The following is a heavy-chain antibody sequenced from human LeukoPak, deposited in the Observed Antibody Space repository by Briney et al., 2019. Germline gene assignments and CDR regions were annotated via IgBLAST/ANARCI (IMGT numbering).Heavy chain of an antibody. D-gene: IGHD3-9*01. Sequence: GGSLRLSCAASGFTFSSYAMSWVRQAPGKGLEWVSGISGSGGSTYYADSVKGRFTISRDNSKNTLYLQMNSLRAEDTAVYFCAKAGADRVLRYFDWSTREWGQGTLVTASS. CDR2: ISGSGGST. V-gene: IGHV3-23*01. CDR3: AKAGADRVLRYFDWSTRE. CDR1: GFTFSSYA. J-gene: IGHJ4*02.